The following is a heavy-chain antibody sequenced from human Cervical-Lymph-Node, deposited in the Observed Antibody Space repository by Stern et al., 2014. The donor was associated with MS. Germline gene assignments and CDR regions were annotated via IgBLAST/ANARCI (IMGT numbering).Heavy chain of an antibody. J-gene: IGHJ4*02. Sequence: QVQLVESGPGLVKPSQTLSLTCTVSGGSISSGGHYWSWFRQQPGKGLEWIGYIWDSGTTFYNPSLTSRVTISVDKSKNQFSLKLSSVTAADTAVYYCARGPTVTTDYWGQGTLVTVSS. CDR3: ARGPTVTTDY. D-gene: IGHD4-17*01. CDR1: GGSISSGGHY. CDR2: IWDSGTT. V-gene: IGHV4-31*03.